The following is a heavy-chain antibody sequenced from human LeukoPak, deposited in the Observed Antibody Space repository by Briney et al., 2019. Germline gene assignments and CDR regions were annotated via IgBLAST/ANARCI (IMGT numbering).Heavy chain of an antibody. CDR1: GGSINSGDYH. V-gene: IGHV4-30-4*01. D-gene: IGHD3-10*01. CDR3: ARYHTSGVYFDY. Sequence: PSQTLSLTCTVSGGSINSGDYHWSWIRQPPGKGLEWIGYIYYSGRTYYKPPLKSRVTISVDSSKNQFSLKLSSVIAADTAVYYCARYHTSGVYFDYWGQGTLVTVSS. CDR2: IYYSGRT. J-gene: IGHJ4*02.